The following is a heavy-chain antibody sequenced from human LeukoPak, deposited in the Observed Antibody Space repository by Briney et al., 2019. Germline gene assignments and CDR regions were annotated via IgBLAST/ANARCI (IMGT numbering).Heavy chain of an antibody. J-gene: IGHJ4*02. CDR1: GFTFSNYW. Sequence: GGSLRLSCAASGFTFSNYWMHWVRQAPGKGLVWVSRIKSDGSSTNYADSVKGRFTTSRDNAKNTLFLQMNSLRVEDTAVYYCARDVDSQDYFHYWGQGTLVTVSS. CDR3: ARDVDSQDYFHY. CDR2: IKSDGSST. V-gene: IGHV3-74*01. D-gene: IGHD3-9*01.